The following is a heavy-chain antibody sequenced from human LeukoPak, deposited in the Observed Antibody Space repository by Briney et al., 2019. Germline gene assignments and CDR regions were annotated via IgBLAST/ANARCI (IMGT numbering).Heavy chain of an antibody. D-gene: IGHD3-10*01. CDR1: GGSISSGY. Sequence: SETLSLTCTVSGGSISSGYWSWIRQPPGKGLEWIGYIYYSGSTNYNPSLKSRVTISVDTSKNQFSLKLSSVTAADTAVYYCARNRYYYGSGNYGVPNWFDPWGQGTLVTVSS. V-gene: IGHV4-59*01. CDR2: IYYSGST. CDR3: ARNRYYYGSGNYGVPNWFDP. J-gene: IGHJ5*02.